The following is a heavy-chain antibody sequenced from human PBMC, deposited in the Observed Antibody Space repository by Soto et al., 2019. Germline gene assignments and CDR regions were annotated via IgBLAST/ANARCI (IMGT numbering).Heavy chain of an antibody. V-gene: IGHV1-69*06. Sequence: ASVKVSCKASGGTFSSHAISWVRQAPGQGLEWMGGIIPIFGTANYAQKFQGRVTITADKSTSTAYMELSSLRSEDTAVYYCASSNLYYGMDVWGQGTTVTVSS. CDR1: GGTFSSHA. CDR2: IIPIFGTA. J-gene: IGHJ6*02. CDR3: ASSNLYYGMDV.